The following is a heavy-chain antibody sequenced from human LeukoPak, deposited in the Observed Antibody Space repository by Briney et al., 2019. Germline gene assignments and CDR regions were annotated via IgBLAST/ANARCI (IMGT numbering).Heavy chain of an antibody. CDR1: GFTFSSYW. CDR3: ASHPTPGIAAAGTFNY. Sequence: GGSLRLSCGASGFTFSSYWMSWVRQAPGKGLEWVANIKQDGSEKYYVDSVKGRFTISRDNAKNSLYLQMNSLGAEDTAVYYCASHPTPGIAAAGTFNYWGQGTLVTVSS. V-gene: IGHV3-7*03. J-gene: IGHJ4*02. CDR2: IKQDGSEK. D-gene: IGHD6-13*01.